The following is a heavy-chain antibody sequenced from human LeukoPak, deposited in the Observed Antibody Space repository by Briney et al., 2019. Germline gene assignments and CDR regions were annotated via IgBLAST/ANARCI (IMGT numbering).Heavy chain of an antibody. CDR3: ARAYCGGGGYQGERNWFDP. CDR1: GYTFTGYF. Sequence: ASVKVSCKASGYTFTGYFMHWVRQAPGQGLEWMGWINPNSGGTNFAQKFQGRVIMTRDTSISTAYMELSRLTSDDAAVYYCARAYCGGGGYQGERNWFDPWGQGTLVTVSS. CDR2: INPNSGGT. V-gene: IGHV1-2*02. D-gene: IGHD2-21*02. J-gene: IGHJ5*02.